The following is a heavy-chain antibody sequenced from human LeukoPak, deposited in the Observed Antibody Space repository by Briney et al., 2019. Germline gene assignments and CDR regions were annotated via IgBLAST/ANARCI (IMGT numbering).Heavy chain of an antibody. D-gene: IGHD6-19*01. CDR3: AKDPSGWYYLDY. V-gene: IGHV3-23*01. J-gene: IGHJ4*02. Sequence: GGSLRLSCAASGFTFSSYAMTWVRQAPGKGLDWVSGISGSGDSTYYADSVKGRFTISRDNSKNTLYLQMNSLRAEDTAVYYCAKDPSGWYYLDYWGQGTLVTVSS. CDR1: GFTFSSYA. CDR2: ISGSGDST.